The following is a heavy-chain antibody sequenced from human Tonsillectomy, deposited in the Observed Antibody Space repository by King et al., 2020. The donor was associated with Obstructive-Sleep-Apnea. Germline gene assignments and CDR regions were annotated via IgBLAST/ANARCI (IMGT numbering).Heavy chain of an antibody. Sequence: VQLQESGPGLVKPSETLSLTCTVSGGSISSYYWSWIRQPPGKGLEWSGYISYSGRTNYNPSLKSRVTISVYTSKNQFSLKLSSVTAADTAVYYCARSLDSSGYYYTNYWGQGTLVTVSS. D-gene: IGHD3-22*01. CDR3: ARSLDSSGYYYTNY. V-gene: IGHV4-59*08. CDR2: ISYSGRT. J-gene: IGHJ4*02. CDR1: GGSISSYY.